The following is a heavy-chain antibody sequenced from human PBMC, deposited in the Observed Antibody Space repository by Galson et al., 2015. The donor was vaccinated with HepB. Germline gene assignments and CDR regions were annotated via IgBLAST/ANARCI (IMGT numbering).Heavy chain of an antibody. Sequence: SLRLSCAASGFTFSSYSMNWVRQAPGKGLEWLSYISSSSSTIYYADSVKGRFTISRDNAKNSLYLQMNSLRAEDTAVYYCARDLIESWYYFDYWGQGTLVTVSS. V-gene: IGHV3-48*01. J-gene: IGHJ4*02. CDR3: ARDLIESWYYFDY. CDR1: GFTFSSYS. CDR2: ISSSSSTI. D-gene: IGHD2-15*01.